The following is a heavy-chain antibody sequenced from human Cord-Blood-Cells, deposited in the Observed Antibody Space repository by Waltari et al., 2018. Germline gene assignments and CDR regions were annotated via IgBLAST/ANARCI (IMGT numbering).Heavy chain of an antibody. D-gene: IGHD6-13*01. CDR3: ARGHSIAAAGNWFDP. V-gene: IGHV4-34*01. CDR2: INHSGRT. Sequence: QVQLQQWGAGLLKPSETLSLTCAVYGGSFSGYYWSWIRQPPGKGLEWIGEINHSGRTNYNPSLKSRVTISVDTSKNQFSLKLSSVTAADTAVYYCARGHSIAAAGNWFDPWGQGTLVTVSS. J-gene: IGHJ5*02. CDR1: GGSFSGYY.